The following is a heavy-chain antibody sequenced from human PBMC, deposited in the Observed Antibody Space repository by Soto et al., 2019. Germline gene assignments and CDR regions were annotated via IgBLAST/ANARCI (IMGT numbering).Heavy chain of an antibody. CDR1: GFTFSNYA. Sequence: GGSLRLSCAASGFTFSNYAMHWVRQAPGKGLEWVAIISFDGISRFYRDSVKGRFTISRDNSKNTLYLEMSSLRVEDTALYFCAKDLAYCSGGSCYQHDGSDNWGQGT. CDR3: AKDLAYCSGGSCYQHDGSDN. V-gene: IGHV3-30*18. D-gene: IGHD2-15*01. J-gene: IGHJ4*02. CDR2: ISFDGISR.